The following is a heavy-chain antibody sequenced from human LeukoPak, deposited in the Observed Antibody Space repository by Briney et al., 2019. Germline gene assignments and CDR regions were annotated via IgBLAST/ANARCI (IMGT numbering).Heavy chain of an antibody. CDR1: GFTFSSYE. CDR2: ISTSGDTI. D-gene: IGHD2-21*01. CDR3: ARDEIYGGVDY. Sequence: GGSLRLSCAASGFTFSSYEMNWVRQAPGEGLEWVSYISTSGDTIYYADSVKGRFTISRDNAKNSLYLQMNSLRAEDTAVYRCARDEIYGGVDYWGQGTLVTVSS. J-gene: IGHJ4*02. V-gene: IGHV3-48*03.